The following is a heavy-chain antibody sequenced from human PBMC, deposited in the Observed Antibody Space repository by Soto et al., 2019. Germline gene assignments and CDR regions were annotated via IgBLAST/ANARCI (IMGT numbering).Heavy chain of an antibody. Sequence: QVQLVQSGAEVKKPGASVKVSCKASGYIFTNFGISWVRQAPGQGPEWMGWISGYNGNTKYAQTVQGRVTMTTDTSTSTAYMELRSLRSDGTAVYYCARGGSSWSAEYYQHWGQGTLVIVSS. CDR3: ARGGSSWSAEYYQH. CDR2: ISGYNGNT. D-gene: IGHD6-13*01. J-gene: IGHJ1*01. V-gene: IGHV1-18*01. CDR1: GYIFTNFG.